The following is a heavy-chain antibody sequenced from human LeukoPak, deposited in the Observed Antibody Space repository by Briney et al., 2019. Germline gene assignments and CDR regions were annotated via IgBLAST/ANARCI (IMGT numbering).Heavy chain of an antibody. CDR1: GGSFSAYS. Sequence: SETLSLTCAVYGGSFSAYSWTWIRQPPGKGLEWIGENNHSGGTNHNPSLKSRVSISRDSSKSQIFLKLRSVTAADTAVYYCAGPQAGAAFEIWSQGTMVTVSS. D-gene: IGHD6-13*01. CDR2: NNHSGGT. J-gene: IGHJ3*02. V-gene: IGHV4-34*01. CDR3: AGPQAGAAFEI.